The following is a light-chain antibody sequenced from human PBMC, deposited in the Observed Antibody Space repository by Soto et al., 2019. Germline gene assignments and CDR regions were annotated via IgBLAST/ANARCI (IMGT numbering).Light chain of an antibody. CDR1: SSDVGGYNY. Sequence: QSFLTQPASVSGSPGQSITISCTGTSSDVGGYNYVSWYQQHPGKAPKLMIYDVSNRPSGVSNRFSGSKSGNTASLTISGLQAEDEADYYCSSYTSSSTTYVVFGGGTKLTVL. CDR3: SSYTSSSTTYVV. V-gene: IGLV2-14*01. J-gene: IGLJ2*01. CDR2: DVS.